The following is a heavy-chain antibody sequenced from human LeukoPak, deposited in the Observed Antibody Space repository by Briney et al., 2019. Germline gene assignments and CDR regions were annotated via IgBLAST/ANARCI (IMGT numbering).Heavy chain of an antibody. CDR1: GFTFDDYA. Sequence: GGSLRLSCAASGFTFDDYAMNWVRQVPGRGLEWVSGINWNGRITEYADSVKDRFTISRQDTKNSLYLYMNNLGGEDTALYFCARGSVQLWLRDTYYYMDVWGKGTTVTVSS. V-gene: IGHV3-20*04. CDR3: ARGSVQLWLRDTYYYMDV. D-gene: IGHD5-18*01. CDR2: INWNGRIT. J-gene: IGHJ6*03.